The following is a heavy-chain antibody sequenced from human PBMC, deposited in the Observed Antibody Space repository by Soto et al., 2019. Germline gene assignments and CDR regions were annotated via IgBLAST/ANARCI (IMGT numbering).Heavy chain of an antibody. CDR3: ARSPDSSGYYPRRYYYGMDV. CDR2: IYYSGST. CDR1: GGSISSYY. J-gene: IGHJ6*02. D-gene: IGHD3-22*01. V-gene: IGHV4-59*12. Sequence: LETRSLTCTVSGGSISSYYLSWIRQPPGKGLEWIGYIYYSGSTNYNPSLKSRVTISVDKSKNQFSLKLSSVTAADTDVYYCARSPDSSGYYPRRYYYGMDVWGQGTTVTVSS.